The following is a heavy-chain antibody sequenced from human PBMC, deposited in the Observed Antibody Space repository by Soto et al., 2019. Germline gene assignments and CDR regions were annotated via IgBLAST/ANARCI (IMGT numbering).Heavy chain of an antibody. D-gene: IGHD1-20*01. CDR3: ARALGDNWNDVAFDI. J-gene: IGHJ3*02. CDR1: GGSISIYY. V-gene: IGHV4-59*01. Sequence: PSETLSLTCTVSGGSISIYYWSWIRQPPGKGLEWIGYIYYSGSTNYNPSLKSRVTISVDTSKNQFSLKLSSVTAADTAVYYCARALGDNWNDVAFDIWGQGTMVTVSS. CDR2: IYYSGST.